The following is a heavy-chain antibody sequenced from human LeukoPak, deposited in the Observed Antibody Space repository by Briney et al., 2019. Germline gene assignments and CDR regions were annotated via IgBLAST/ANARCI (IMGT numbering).Heavy chain of an antibody. V-gene: IGHV3-23*01. D-gene: IGHD4-17*01. CDR1: GFTFSNYW. Sequence: GGSLRLSCAASGFTFSNYWMSWVRQAPGKGLEWVSAISGSGGSTYYGDSVKGRFTISRDNSKNTLYLQMNSLRAEDTAVYYCAKDTGTVTIFDYWGQGTLVTVSS. J-gene: IGHJ4*02. CDR3: AKDTGTVTIFDY. CDR2: ISGSGGST.